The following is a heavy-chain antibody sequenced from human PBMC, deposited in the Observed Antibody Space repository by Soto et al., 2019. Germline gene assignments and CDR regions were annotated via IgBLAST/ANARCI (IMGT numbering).Heavy chain of an antibody. Sequence: QVQLQESGPGLVKPSQTLSLTCTVSGGSISSGDYYWNWLRQSPGKGLEWIGYIYYSGSTNYNPSLKSRLAISRVTSKNQVSLKLTSVTAADTAVYYCARLGKALDIWGQGTMVTVSS. J-gene: IGHJ3*02. CDR3: ARLGKALDI. V-gene: IGHV4-30-4*01. D-gene: IGHD1-26*01. CDR2: IYYSGST. CDR1: GGSISSGDYY.